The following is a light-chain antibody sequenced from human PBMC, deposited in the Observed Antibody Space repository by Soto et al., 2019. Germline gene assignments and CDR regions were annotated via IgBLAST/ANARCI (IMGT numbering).Light chain of an antibody. J-gene: IGKJ4*01. CDR3: QQYGSPPPLT. CDR2: GAS. V-gene: IGKV3-20*01. CDR1: QSVSSS. Sequence: EIVLTQSPGTLSLSPGERATLSCRASQSVSSSLAWYQQKPGQAPRLLIHGASNRATGIPDRFSGSGSGTDFTLTISRLEPEDFTVYYCQQYGSPPPLTFGGGTKVEIK.